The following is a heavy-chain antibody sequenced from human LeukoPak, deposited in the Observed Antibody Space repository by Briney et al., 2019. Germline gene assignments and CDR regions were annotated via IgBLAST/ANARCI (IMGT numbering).Heavy chain of an antibody. D-gene: IGHD3-10*01. V-gene: IGHV3-23*01. Sequence: GGSLRLSCAASGFTFSSYAMSWVRQAPGKGLEWVSAISGSGGSTYYADSVKGRFTISRDNSKNTLYLQMNSLRAEDTAVYYCASDPMVRGVIITPRYFDYWGQGTLVTVSS. CDR2: ISGSGGST. CDR1: GFTFSSYA. CDR3: ASDPMVRGVIITPRYFDY. J-gene: IGHJ4*02.